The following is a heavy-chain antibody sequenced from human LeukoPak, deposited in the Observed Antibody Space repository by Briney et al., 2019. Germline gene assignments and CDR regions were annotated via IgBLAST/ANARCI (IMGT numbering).Heavy chain of an antibody. CDR2: MNPNSGNT. V-gene: IGHV1-8*01. CDR1: GHTFTNYD. CDR3: ARNLADTAMVMSVLTYYCYYGMDV. J-gene: IGHJ6*02. D-gene: IGHD5-18*01. Sequence: ASVKVSCKASGHTFTNYDINWVRQATGQGLEWMGWMNPNSGNTGYARKFQGRVTMTRNTSISTAYMELSSLRSEDTAVYYCARNLADTAMVMSVLTYYCYYGMDVWGQGTTVTVSS.